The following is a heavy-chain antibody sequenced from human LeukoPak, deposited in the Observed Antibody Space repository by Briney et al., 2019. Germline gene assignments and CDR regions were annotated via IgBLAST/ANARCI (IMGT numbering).Heavy chain of an antibody. Sequence: GGSLRLSCAASGFTFSSYAMSWVRQAPGKGLEWVSYISSTGSTIYYADSVKGRFTTSRDNAKNSLYLQMNSLRAEDTAVYYCARGPFWSGYYDDWGQGTLVTVSS. V-gene: IGHV3-48*04. CDR3: ARGPFWSGYYDD. CDR2: ISSTGSTI. J-gene: IGHJ4*02. D-gene: IGHD3-3*01. CDR1: GFTFSSYA.